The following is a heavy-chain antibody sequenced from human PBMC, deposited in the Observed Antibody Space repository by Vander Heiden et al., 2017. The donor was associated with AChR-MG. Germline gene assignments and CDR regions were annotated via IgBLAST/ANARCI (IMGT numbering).Heavy chain of an antibody. CDR2: ISGSVGST. CDR1: GFTFSSYA. Sequence: EVQLLESGGGLVQPGGSLRLSCAASGFTFSSYAMGWVRQVPGKVLEWVSAISGSVGSTYYADSVKGRFTISRDNSKNTLYLQMNSLRADDTAVYYCAKLYIDDYDAFDIWGQGTMVTVSS. J-gene: IGHJ3*02. V-gene: IGHV3-23*01. CDR3: AKLYIDDYDAFDI. D-gene: IGHD4-17*01.